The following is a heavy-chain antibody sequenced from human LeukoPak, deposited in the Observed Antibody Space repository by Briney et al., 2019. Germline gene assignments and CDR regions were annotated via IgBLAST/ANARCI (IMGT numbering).Heavy chain of an antibody. CDR2: ISSSGSTI. CDR1: GFTFSDYY. V-gene: IGHV3-11*01. Sequence: GGSLRLSCAASGFTFSDYYMSWIRQAPGKGLEWVSYISSSGSTIYYADSVKGRFTISRDNAKNSLYLQMNSLRAEDTAVYYCGKKDVGIAAATFNSWGKEPLVTVPP. D-gene: IGHD6-13*01. CDR3: GKKDVGIAAATFNS. J-gene: IGHJ4*02.